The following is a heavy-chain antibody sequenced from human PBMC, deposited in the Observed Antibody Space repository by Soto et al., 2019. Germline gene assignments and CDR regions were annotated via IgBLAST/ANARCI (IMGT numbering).Heavy chain of an antibody. CDR3: VKGKESGYRGAFDS. D-gene: IGHD5-18*01. Sequence: GGSLRLSCAATGFNFGSYAMGWVRQAPGKGLEWVSGVSGSGSSPYYADSVKGRLTISKDKSKNTLYLDLNNLRSEDTAVYFCVKGKESGYRGAFDSWGQGTMVTVSS. V-gene: IGHV3-23*01. CDR2: VSGSGSSP. CDR1: GFNFGSYA. J-gene: IGHJ4*02.